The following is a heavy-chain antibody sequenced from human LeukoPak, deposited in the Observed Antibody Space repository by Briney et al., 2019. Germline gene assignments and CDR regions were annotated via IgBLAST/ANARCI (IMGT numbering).Heavy chain of an antibody. CDR2: IYSGGAT. CDR3: ASTTPVPAAYYYYYGMDV. Sequence: GGSLRLSCAASGFTVSSNYMTWVRQVPGKGLEWVSVIYSGGATSYTDSVKGRFTISRDNSKNTLYLQMNSLRAEDSAVYYCASTTPVPAAYYYYYGMDVWGQGTTVTVSS. CDR1: GFTVSSNY. D-gene: IGHD2-2*01. J-gene: IGHJ6*02. V-gene: IGHV3-53*01.